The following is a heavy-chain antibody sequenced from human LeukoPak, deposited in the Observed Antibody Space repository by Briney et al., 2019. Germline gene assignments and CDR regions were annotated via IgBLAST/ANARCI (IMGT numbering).Heavy chain of an antibody. D-gene: IGHD2-15*01. CDR1: GYTFTVYY. CDR2: INPTSGAT. CDR3: ARGVVAATFYYYMDV. Sequence: GASVKASCKPSGYTFTVYYIHWVRQAPRQGLEWMGWINPTSGATNYAPKFQGRVTMTRDTSISTAYMELNSLRSDDTAVYFCARGVVAATFYYYMDVWGKGTTVTVSS. J-gene: IGHJ6*03. V-gene: IGHV1-2*02.